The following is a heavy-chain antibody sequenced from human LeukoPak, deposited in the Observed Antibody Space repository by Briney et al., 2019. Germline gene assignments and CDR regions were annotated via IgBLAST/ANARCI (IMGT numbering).Heavy chain of an antibody. J-gene: IGHJ3*02. V-gene: IGHV7-4-1*02. CDR3: AILLAYYYDSSGYPITDDAFDI. Sequence: ASVKVSCKASGYTFTSYGISWVRQAPGQGLEWMGWTNTNSGNPTYAQGFTGRFVFSLDTSVSTAYLQISSLKAEDTAVYYCAILLAYYYDSSGYPITDDAFDIWGQGTMVTVSS. CDR1: GYTFTSYG. D-gene: IGHD3-22*01. CDR2: TNTNSGNP.